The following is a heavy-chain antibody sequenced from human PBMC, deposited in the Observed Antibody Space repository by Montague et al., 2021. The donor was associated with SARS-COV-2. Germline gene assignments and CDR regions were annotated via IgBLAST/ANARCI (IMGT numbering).Heavy chain of an antibody. J-gene: IGHJ4*02. CDR2: FYFGGKF. CDR3: AVEVKYFLDN. D-gene: IGHD3-22*01. CDR1: GNSLSNCRYL. Sequence: SETLSLTCSVSGNSLSNCRYLWGWLRQPPRKGLEWIGSFYFGGKFLYNSSLESRVTISVDMSKNQFYLRPSSVIASDTAVYYCAVEVKYFLDNWGQGFLVSVSS. V-gene: IGHV4-39*01.